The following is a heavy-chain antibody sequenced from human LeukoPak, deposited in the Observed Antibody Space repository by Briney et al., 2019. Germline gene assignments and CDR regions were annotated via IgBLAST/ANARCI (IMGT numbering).Heavy chain of an antibody. CDR2: IIPIFGTA. CDR3: AATSYGHY. J-gene: IGHJ4*02. CDR1: GGTFSSYA. D-gene: IGHD1-26*01. V-gene: IGHV1-69*13. Sequence: SVKVSCKASGGTFSSYAISWVRQAPGQGLEWMGGIIPIFGTANYAQKFQGRVAITAGESTSTAYMELSSLRSEDTAVYYCAATSYGHYWGQGTLVTVSS.